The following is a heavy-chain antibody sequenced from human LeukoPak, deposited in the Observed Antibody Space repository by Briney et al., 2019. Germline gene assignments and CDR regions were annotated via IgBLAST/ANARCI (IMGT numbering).Heavy chain of an antibody. V-gene: IGHV1-69*06. J-gene: IGHJ5*02. D-gene: IGHD2-2*01. Sequence: ASVKVSCKASGGTFSSYAISWVRRAPGQGLEWMGGIIPIFGTANYAQKFQGRVTITADKSTSTAYMELSSLRSEDTAVYYCARDDGGYCSSTSCPAAGWFDPWGQGTLVTVSS. CDR1: GGTFSSYA. CDR2: IIPIFGTA. CDR3: ARDDGGYCSSTSCPAAGWFDP.